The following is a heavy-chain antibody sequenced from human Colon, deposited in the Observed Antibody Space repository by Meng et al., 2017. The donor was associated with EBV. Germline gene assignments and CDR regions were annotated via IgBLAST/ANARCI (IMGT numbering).Heavy chain of an antibody. Sequence: HLQLEGSGTGLVKPSGTLAPTCSVYGASINSSNDNGAWSRQPPGKGPEWIGSIYFSGSTYYKPSLQRRVTISVDTSKNQFSLKMNSVTAADTAVYFCATALSIRVRGVIIPKNWFDPWGQGTLVTVSS. V-gene: IGHV4-39*07. CDR3: ATALSIRVRGVIIPKNWFDP. J-gene: IGHJ5*02. CDR1: GASINSSNDN. CDR2: IYFSGST. D-gene: IGHD3-10*01.